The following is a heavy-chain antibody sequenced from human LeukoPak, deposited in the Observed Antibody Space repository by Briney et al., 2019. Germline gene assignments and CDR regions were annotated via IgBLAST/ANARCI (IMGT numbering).Heavy chain of an antibody. CDR3: ASHGSPKLIATSGHPPLGWFDP. CDR2: IIPLSGTA. CDR1: GGTFSSYA. J-gene: IGHJ5*02. D-gene: IGHD6-13*01. Sequence: GASVKVSCKASGGTFSSYAISWVRQAPGQGLDWMGGIIPLSGTAKYAQKFQGRVTLTTDESTNTAYMELSSLRSDDTAVYYCASHGSPKLIATSGHPPLGWFDPWGQGTPVTVSS. V-gene: IGHV1-69*05.